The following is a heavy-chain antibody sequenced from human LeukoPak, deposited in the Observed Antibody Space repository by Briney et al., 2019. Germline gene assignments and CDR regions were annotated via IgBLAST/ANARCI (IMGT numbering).Heavy chain of an antibody. V-gene: IGHV4-39*01. CDR1: GGSISRSSYY. D-gene: IGHD1-26*01. J-gene: IGHJ6*02. Sequence: SETLSLTCTVSGGSISRSSYYWGWIRQPPGKGLEWIGSIYYSGSTYYNPSLKSRVTISVDTSKNQFSLKLSSVTAADTAVYYCARRGADARDYYYYGLDVWGQGTTVTVSS. CDR3: ARRGADARDYYYYGLDV. CDR2: IYYSGST.